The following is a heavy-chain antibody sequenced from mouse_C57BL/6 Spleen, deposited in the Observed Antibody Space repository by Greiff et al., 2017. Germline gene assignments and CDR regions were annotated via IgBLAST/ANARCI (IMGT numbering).Heavy chain of an antibody. J-gene: IGHJ3*01. Sequence: QVQLQQPGAELVKPGASVKLSCKASGYTFTSYWMPWVKQRPGRGLEWIGRIEPNSGGTKYNEKFKSKATLTVDKPSSTAYMQLSSLTSEDSAVYYCARGSNYPWFAYWGQGTLVTVSA. V-gene: IGHV1-72*01. CDR3: ARGSNYPWFAY. CDR2: IEPNSGGT. CDR1: GYTFTSYW. D-gene: IGHD2-5*01.